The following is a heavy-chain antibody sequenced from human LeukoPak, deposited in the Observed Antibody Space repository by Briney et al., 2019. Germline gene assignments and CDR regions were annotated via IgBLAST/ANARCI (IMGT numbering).Heavy chain of an antibody. J-gene: IGHJ5*02. CDR3: ARDAEYGSGSMWLLDP. V-gene: IGHV1-2*02. CDR1: GYTFSDYY. D-gene: IGHD3-10*01. CDR2: INTKGAST. Sequence: ASVKVSCKASGYTFSDYYIHWVRQPPGQGLEWMGWINTKGASTKYAQKFQGRVTMTRDTSINTVYMELSRLTSDDTAIYYCARDAEYGSGSMWLLDPWGQGTQVTVSS.